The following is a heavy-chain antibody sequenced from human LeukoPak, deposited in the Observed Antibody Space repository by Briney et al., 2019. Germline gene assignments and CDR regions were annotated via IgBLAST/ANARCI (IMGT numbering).Heavy chain of an antibody. J-gene: IGHJ5*02. V-gene: IGHV4-38-2*01. CDR2: INHSGST. CDR3: ARKDVRYFDWLSDNWFDP. D-gene: IGHD3-9*01. Sequence: SETLSLTCAVSGYSISSGYYWGWIRQPPGKGLEWIGSINHSGSTYYNPSLKSRVTISVDTSKNQFSLKLSSVTAADTAVYYCARKDVRYFDWLSDNWFDPWGQGTLVTVSS. CDR1: GYSISSGYY.